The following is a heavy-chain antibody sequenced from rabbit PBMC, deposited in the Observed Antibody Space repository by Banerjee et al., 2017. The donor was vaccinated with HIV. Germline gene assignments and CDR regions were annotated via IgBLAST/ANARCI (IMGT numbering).Heavy chain of an antibody. CDR2: IYAGSGGGT. CDR1: GFSFSSNYW. CDR3: ARSHAAYGYADL. V-gene: IGHV1S40*01. J-gene: IGHJ4*01. Sequence: QSLEESGGDLVKPGASLTITCTASGFSFSSNYWICWVRQAPGKGLEWIACIYAGSGGGTYYATWAKGRFTISKTSSTTVGLKMTSLTAADTATYFCARSHAAYGYADLRGPGTLVTVS. D-gene: IGHD6-1*01.